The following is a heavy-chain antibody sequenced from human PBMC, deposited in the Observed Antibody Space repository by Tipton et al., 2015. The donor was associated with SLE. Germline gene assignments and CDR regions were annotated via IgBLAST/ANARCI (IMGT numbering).Heavy chain of an antibody. CDR3: AGELLPLYGMDV. J-gene: IGHJ6*02. CDR2: INIDGTIT. V-gene: IGHV3-74*01. Sequence: SLRLSCTASGFTFSSSWMHWVRQAPGKGLVWVSLINIDGTITTYADSVEGRFTVSRDNAKNTLYLRMNSLRAEDTAVYYCAGELLPLYGMDVWGQGTTVTVSS. CDR1: GFTFSSSW.